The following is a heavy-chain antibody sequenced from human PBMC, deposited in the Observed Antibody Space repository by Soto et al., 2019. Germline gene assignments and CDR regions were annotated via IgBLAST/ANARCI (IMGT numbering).Heavy chain of an antibody. Sequence: GASVKVSCKASGYTFTSYGISWVRQAPGQGLEWMGWISAYNGNTNYAQKLQGRVTMTTDTSTSTAYMELRSLRPDDTAVYYCARYAITMVRGVSFYYYYGMDVWGQGTTVTVSS. D-gene: IGHD3-10*01. CDR1: GYTFTSYG. CDR3: ARYAITMVRGVSFYYYYGMDV. CDR2: ISAYNGNT. V-gene: IGHV1-18*01. J-gene: IGHJ6*02.